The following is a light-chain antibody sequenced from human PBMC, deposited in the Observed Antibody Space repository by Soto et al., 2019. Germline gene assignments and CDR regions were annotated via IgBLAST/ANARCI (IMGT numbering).Light chain of an antibody. CDR1: SSDIGGYNY. CDR3: SPYTSSSTLYV. J-gene: IGLJ1*01. V-gene: IGLV2-14*01. Sequence: QSVLTQPASVSGSPGQSITISCTGTSSDIGGYNYVSWYQQHPGKAPKLMIYDVNNRPSGVSDRFSGSKSGNTASLTISGLQAEDEADYFCSPYTSSSTLYVFGAGTKVTVL. CDR2: DVN.